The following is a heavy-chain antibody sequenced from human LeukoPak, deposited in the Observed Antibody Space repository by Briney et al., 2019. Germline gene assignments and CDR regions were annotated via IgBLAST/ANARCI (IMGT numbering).Heavy chain of an antibody. CDR2: IYSGGSI. D-gene: IGHD3-22*01. CDR3: ARAYYYDSRGAFDI. V-gene: IGHV3-66*02. J-gene: IGHJ3*02. Sequence: GGSLRHSCAASGFTVSSNYMSWVRQAPGKGLEWVSSIYSGGSIYYADSVKGRFTISRDISKNMLYLQMNSLRAEDTAVYYCARAYYYDSRGAFDIWGQGTMVTVSS. CDR1: GFTVSSNY.